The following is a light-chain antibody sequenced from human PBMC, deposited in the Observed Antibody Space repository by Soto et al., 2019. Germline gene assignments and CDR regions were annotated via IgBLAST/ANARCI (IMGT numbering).Light chain of an antibody. CDR3: QQYGGSPIT. Sequence: IVLTQSPGTLSLSPGERVTLSCRASQSVTTRLAWYQHKPGQAPRLLMSGASSRASGVPVRFSGSGSGTDFTLTISRLEPEDFALYYCQQYGGSPITFGLGTGLEIK. CDR2: GAS. J-gene: IGKJ5*01. CDR1: QSVTTR. V-gene: IGKV3-20*01.